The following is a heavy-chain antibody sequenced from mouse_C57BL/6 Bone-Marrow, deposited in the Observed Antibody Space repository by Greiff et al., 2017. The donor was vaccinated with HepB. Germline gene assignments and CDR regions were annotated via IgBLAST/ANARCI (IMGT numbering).Heavy chain of an antibody. Sequence: VKLVESGPGLVQPSQSLSITCTVSGFSLTSYGVHWVRQSPGKGLEWLGVIWRGGSTDYNAAFMSRLSITKDNSKSQVFFKMNSLQADDTAIYYCAKEGSSYDAMDYWGQGTSVTVSS. J-gene: IGHJ4*01. V-gene: IGHV2-5*01. D-gene: IGHD1-1*01. CDR3: AKEGSSYDAMDY. CDR1: GFSLTSYG. CDR2: IWRGGST.